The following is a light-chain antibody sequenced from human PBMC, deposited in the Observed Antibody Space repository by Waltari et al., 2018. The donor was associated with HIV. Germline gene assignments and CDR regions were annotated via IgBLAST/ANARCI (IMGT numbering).Light chain of an antibody. CDR1: HSVSSN. Sequence: EIVLTQSPGNMSVSPGERATLSCRTSHSVSSNLAWYHQKSGQAPRLLIHGASTRAPGIAARFTGSGSGKEFTLTITTLQSTDSGIDYCQQYYNWPRTFGQGTKVEAK. J-gene: IGKJ1*01. CDR2: GAS. V-gene: IGKV3-15*01. CDR3: QQYYNWPRT.